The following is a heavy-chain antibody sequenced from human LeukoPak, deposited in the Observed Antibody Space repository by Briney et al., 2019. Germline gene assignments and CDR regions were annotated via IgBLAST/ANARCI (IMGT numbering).Heavy chain of an antibody. CDR3: ARRRGYSYLGYYYMDV. CDR1: GYSISSGYY. D-gene: IGHD5-18*01. V-gene: IGHV4-38-2*01. Sequence: SETLSLTCAVSGYSISSGYYWGWIRQPPGKGLEWIGSIYHSGSTYYNPSLKSRVTISVDTSKNQFSLKLSSVTAADTAVYYCARRRGYSYLGYYYMDVWGKGTTVTVSS. CDR2: IYHSGST. J-gene: IGHJ6*03.